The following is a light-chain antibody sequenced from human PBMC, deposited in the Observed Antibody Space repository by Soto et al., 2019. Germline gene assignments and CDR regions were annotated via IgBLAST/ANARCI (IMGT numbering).Light chain of an antibody. J-gene: IGKJ4*01. CDR1: QSVSSN. CDR2: DAS. CDR3: QQCNNWPPELT. Sequence: EIVMTQSPATLSVSPGERATLFCRASQSVSSNLAWYQQKPGQAPRLLIHDASTRATGIPARFSGSGSGTEFTLTISRLQSEDFAVYYCQQCNNWPPELTFGGGTKVEIK. V-gene: IGKV3-15*01.